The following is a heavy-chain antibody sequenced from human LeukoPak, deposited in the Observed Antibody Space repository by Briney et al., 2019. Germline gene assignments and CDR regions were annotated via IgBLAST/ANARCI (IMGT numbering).Heavy chain of an antibody. CDR3: ARRVEMATIISYRYFDL. CDR2: IYYSGGT. Sequence: PSETLSLTRTVSGGSISSSSYYWGWIRQPPGKGLEWIGSIYYSGGTYYNPSLKSRVTISVDTSKNQFSLKLSSVTAANTAVYYCARRVEMATIISYRYFDLWGRGTLVTVSS. D-gene: IGHD5-24*01. CDR1: GGSISSSSYY. V-gene: IGHV4-39*01. J-gene: IGHJ2*01.